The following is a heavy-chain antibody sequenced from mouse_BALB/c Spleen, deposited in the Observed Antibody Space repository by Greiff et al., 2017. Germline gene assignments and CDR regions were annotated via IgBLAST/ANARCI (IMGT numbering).Heavy chain of an antibody. CDR1: GYSITSDYA. V-gene: IGHV3-2*02. Sequence: ESGPGLVKPSQSLSLTCTVTGYSITSDYAWNWIRQFPGNKLEWMGYISYSGSTSYNPSLKSRISITRDTSKNQFFLQLNSVTTEDTATYYCARSGMITGRPFAYWGQGTLVTVSA. D-gene: IGHD2-4*01. CDR3: ARSGMITGRPFAY. CDR2: ISYSGST. J-gene: IGHJ3*01.